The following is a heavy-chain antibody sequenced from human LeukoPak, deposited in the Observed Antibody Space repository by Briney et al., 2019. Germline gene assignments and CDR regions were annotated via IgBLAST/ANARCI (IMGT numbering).Heavy chain of an antibody. D-gene: IGHD5-12*01. CDR2: ISGSGGST. V-gene: IGHV3-23*01. CDR3: AKPSLTGYERKTRPYYYYGMDV. CDR1: GFTFSSYA. Sequence: PGGSLRLSCAASGFTFSSYAMSWVRQAPGKGREWVSAISGSGGSTYYADSVKGRFTISRDNSKNTLYLQMNSLRAEDTAVYYCAKPSLTGYERKTRPYYYYGMDVWGQGTTVTVSS. J-gene: IGHJ6*02.